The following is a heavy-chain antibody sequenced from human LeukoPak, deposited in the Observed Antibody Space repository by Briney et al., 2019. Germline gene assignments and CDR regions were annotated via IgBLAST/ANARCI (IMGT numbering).Heavy chain of an antibody. CDR1: GFTFSSYA. J-gene: IGHJ5*02. CDR3: AKARRIPLWLS. Sequence: GGSLRLSCAASGFTFSSYAMSWVRQAPGKGLEWVSGISGSGGSTYYADSVKGRVTISRHNSKNTLHLQMISLRADDTAVYYCAKARRIPLWLSWGQGTLVTVSS. CDR2: ISGSGGST. V-gene: IGHV3-23*01. D-gene: IGHD5-18*01.